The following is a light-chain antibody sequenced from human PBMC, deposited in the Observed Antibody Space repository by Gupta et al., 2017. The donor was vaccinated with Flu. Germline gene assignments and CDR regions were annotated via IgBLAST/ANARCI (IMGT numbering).Light chain of an antibody. CDR1: QKIKRY. CDR2: GAS. Sequence: SASIGDRVTISCRANQKIKRYLNWYQQQPGKAPKLLIYGASNVKSGVPSRFSGRGSGTDFTLTISRRQPEDFGTYYCQQRDRTPNTFGQGTKVEIK. CDR3: QQRDRTPNT. V-gene: IGKV1-39*01. J-gene: IGKJ1*01.